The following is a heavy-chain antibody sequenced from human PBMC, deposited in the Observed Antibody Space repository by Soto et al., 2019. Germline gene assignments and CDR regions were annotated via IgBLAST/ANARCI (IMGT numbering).Heavy chain of an antibody. Sequence: QVQLQESGPGLVKHSETLSLTCTVSGGSISSYYWSWIRQAPGKGLEWIGHIYYSGSTNYHPSLKSRVTISVDTSKNQFSLKLSSVTAADTAVYYCASRYGGTLDYWGQGTLVTVSS. J-gene: IGHJ4*02. CDR2: IYYSGST. D-gene: IGHD4-17*01. CDR3: ASRYGGTLDY. CDR1: GGSISSYY. V-gene: IGHV4-59*08.